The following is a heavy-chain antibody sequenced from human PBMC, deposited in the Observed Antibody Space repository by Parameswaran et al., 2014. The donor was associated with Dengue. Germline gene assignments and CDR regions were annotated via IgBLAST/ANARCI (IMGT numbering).Heavy chain of an antibody. CDR2: ISSSGSTI. V-gene: IGHV3-11*01. D-gene: IGHD3-22*01. J-gene: IGHJ6*02. CDR3: ARDRYDSSGYYFYYYYGMDV. Sequence: RWIRQPPGKGLEWVSYISSSGSTIYYADSVKGRFTISRDNAKNSLYLQMNSLRAEDTAVYYCARDRYDSSGYYFYYYYGMDVWGQGTTVTVSS.